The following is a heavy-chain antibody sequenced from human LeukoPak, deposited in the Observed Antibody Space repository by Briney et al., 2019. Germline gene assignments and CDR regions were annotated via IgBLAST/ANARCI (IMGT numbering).Heavy chain of an antibody. J-gene: IGHJ3*02. CDR3: AQERESGYYRYDSSDI. V-gene: IGHV3-9*03. CDR1: GFTFDDYA. CDR2: ISWNSGSI. Sequence: GRSLRLSCAASGFTFDDYAMHWVRQAPGKGLAWVSVISWNSGSIGYADSVKGRFTISRDNAKNSLYLQMNSLRDQDMALYYCAQERESGYYRYDSSDIWGQGTMVTVSS. D-gene: IGHD3-22*01.